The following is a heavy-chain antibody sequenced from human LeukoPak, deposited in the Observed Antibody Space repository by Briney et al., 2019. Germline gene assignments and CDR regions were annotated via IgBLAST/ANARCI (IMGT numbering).Heavy chain of an antibody. CDR3: AKPRKEYQLPYYFDY. D-gene: IGHD2-2*01. Sequence: GGSLRLSCAASGFTFSSYAMSWVRQAPGKGLEWVSAISGSGGSTYYADSVKGRFTISRDNSKNTLYLQMNSLRAEDTAVYYCAKPRKEYQLPYYFDYWGQGTLVTVSS. CDR2: ISGSGGST. J-gene: IGHJ4*02. CDR1: GFTFSSYA. V-gene: IGHV3-23*01.